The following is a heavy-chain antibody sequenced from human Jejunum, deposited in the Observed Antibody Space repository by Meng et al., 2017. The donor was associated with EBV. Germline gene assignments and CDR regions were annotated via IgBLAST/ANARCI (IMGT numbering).Heavy chain of an antibody. D-gene: IGHD4-23*01. Sequence: QVQLVESGGGLVTPGGSXRLSCAASGFSFSDYWMTWIRQTPEQGLEWVASISSSGGAMYYADSVQGRFTISRDNVERSLYLQMNSLRADDTAVYYCARDPMYSGGNSGAFDYWGQGTLVTVSS. CDR1: GFSFSDYW. V-gene: IGHV3-11*01. J-gene: IGHJ4*02. CDR2: ISSSGGAM. CDR3: ARDPMYSGGNSGAFDY.